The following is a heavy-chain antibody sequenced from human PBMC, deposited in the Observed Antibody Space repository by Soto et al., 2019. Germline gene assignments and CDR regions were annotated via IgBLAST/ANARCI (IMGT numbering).Heavy chain of an antibody. Sequence: GGSLRLSCAASGFTVSSKYMSWVRQAPGKGLEWVSLIQSGGPTYYADSVKGRFTISRDTSENTLHLQMDSLRAEDTAVYYCGSTYYNPSLKSRVTISVDTSKNQFSLKLSSVTAADTAVYYCARAAGYCSGGSCYSSRLGKNNWFDPWGQGTLVTVSS. J-gene: IGHJ5*02. V-gene: IGHV3-66*01. CDR2: IQSGGPT. D-gene: IGHD3-10*01. CDR1: GFTVSSKY. CDR3: GSTYYNPSLKSRVTISVDTSKNQFSLKLSSVTAADTAVYYCARAAGYCSGGSCYSSRLGKNNWFDP.